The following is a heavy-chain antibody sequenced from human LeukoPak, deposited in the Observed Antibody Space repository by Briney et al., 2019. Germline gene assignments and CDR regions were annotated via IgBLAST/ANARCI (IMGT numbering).Heavy chain of an antibody. CDR2: VYYSGST. D-gene: IGHD4-17*01. Sequence: SETLSLTCAVYGGSFSGYYWSWIRQPPGKGLEWIGYVYYSGSTNYNPSLKSRVAMSVDTSKDQFSLKLSSVTAADTAVYYCARHDYGDYVYFDYWGQGTLVTVSS. CDR3: ARHDYGDYVYFDY. V-gene: IGHV4-59*01. CDR1: GGSFSGYY. J-gene: IGHJ4*02.